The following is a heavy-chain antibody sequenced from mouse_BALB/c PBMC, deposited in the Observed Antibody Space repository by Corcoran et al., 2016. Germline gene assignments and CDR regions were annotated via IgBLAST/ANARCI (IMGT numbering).Heavy chain of an antibody. J-gene: IGHJ3*01. CDR2: IDPANGNT. V-gene: IGHV14-3*02. Sequence: EVQLQQSGAELVKPGASVKLSCTASGFNIKDTYMHWVKQRPEQGLEWIGRIDPANGNTKYDPKFQGKATITADTSSNTAYLQLSSLTSEDTAVYYCARADDRSRFAYWGQGTLVTVSA. CDR1: GFNIKDTY. CDR3: ARADDRSRFAY. D-gene: IGHD2-14*01.